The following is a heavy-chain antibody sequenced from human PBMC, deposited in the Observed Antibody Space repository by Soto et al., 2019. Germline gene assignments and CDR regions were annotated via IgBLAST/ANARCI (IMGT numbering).Heavy chain of an antibody. D-gene: IGHD6-13*01. CDR1: GFTFSSYA. CDR3: ANTAGTDCYYYYGMDV. CDR2: ISGSGGST. V-gene: IGHV3-23*01. Sequence: EVQLLESGGGLVQPGGSLRLSCAASGFTFSSYAMSWVRQAPGKGLEWVSAISGSGGSTYYADSVKGRFTISRDNSKNTLYLQMNSLRAEDTAVYYCANTAGTDCYYYYGMDVWGQGTTVTVSS. J-gene: IGHJ6*02.